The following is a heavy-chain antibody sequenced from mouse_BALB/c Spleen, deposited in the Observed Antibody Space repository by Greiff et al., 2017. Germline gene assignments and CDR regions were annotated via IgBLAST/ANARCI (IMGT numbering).Heavy chain of an antibody. CDR1: GFTFSSYG. CDR3: ARRWLLGDAMDY. CDR2: ISSGGSYT. Sequence: EVQLQESGGDLVKPGGSLKLSCAASGFTFSSYGMSWVRQTPDKRLEWVATISSGGSYTYYPDSVKGRFTISRDNAKNTLYLQMSSLKSEDTAMYYCARRWLLGDAMDYWGPGTSVTVSS. V-gene: IGHV5-6*01. D-gene: IGHD2-3*01. J-gene: IGHJ4*01.